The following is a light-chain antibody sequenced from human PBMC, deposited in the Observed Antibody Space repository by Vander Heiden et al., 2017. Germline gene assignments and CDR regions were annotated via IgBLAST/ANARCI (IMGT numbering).Light chain of an antibody. V-gene: IGKV1-33*01. CDR3: QQYDNLPV. Sequence: DIQMTQSPSSLSASVGDRVTITFQASQDISNYLNWYQQKPGKAPKLLIYDASNLETGVPSRFSGSGSGTDFTFTISRLQPEDIATYYCQQYDNLPVFGGGTKVEIK. CDR1: QDISNY. J-gene: IGKJ4*01. CDR2: DAS.